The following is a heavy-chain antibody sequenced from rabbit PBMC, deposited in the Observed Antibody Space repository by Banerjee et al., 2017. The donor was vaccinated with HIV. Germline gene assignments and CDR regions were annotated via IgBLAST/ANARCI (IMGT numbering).Heavy chain of an antibody. V-gene: IGHV1S45*01. CDR1: GFSFSNKYV. CDR3: ARAYGSSGDYWM. D-gene: IGHD1-1*01. J-gene: IGHJ2*01. CDR2: INTSSGST. Sequence: QEQLVESGGDLVKPGASLTLTCKASGFSFSNKYVMCWVRQAPGKGLEWIACINTSSGSTVYATWAKGRFTISKTSSTTVTLQMTSLTAADTATYFCARAYGSSGDYWMRGPGTLVTVS.